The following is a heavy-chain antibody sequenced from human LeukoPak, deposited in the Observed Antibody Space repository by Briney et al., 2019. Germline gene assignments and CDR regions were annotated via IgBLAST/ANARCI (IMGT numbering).Heavy chain of an antibody. CDR3: ARMSMVRGVINDY. V-gene: IGHV3-53*01. Sequence: PGGPLRLSCAAPVFPVSRNYTTWVRQAPGKGLEWVSVIYSGGSTYYADSVKGRFTISRDNSKNTLYLQMNSLRAEDTAVYYCARMSMVRGVINDYWGQGTLVTVSS. CDR2: IYSGGST. D-gene: IGHD3-10*01. CDR1: VFPVSRNY. J-gene: IGHJ4*02.